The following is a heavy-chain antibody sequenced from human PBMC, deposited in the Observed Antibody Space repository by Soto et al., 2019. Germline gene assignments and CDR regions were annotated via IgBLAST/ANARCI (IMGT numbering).Heavy chain of an antibody. CDR3: AKDATRELDDAFDI. CDR2: IYSGGST. J-gene: IGHJ3*02. D-gene: IGHD1-26*01. Sequence: VGFLRLSCAASGVTVISNYMSWVRQAPGKGLEWVSVIYSGGSTYYADSVKGRFTISRDNSKNTLYLQMKSLRAEETPENYSAKDATRELDDAFDIWGQGTMVTVSS. V-gene: IGHV3-66*01. CDR1: GVTVISNY.